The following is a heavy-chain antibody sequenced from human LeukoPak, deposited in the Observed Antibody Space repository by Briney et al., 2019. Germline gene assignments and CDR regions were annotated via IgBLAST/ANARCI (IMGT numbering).Heavy chain of an antibody. Sequence: NASETLSLTCSVSGDSISSHCWGWARRPPGKGLEWLGCIRYSGSTSYNPSLKSRVTISLDTSKTQFSLKLSSVTAADTAVYYCARVRGLGVVSPHFDYWGQGNLVTVSS. J-gene: IGHJ4*02. D-gene: IGHD3-10*01. V-gene: IGHV4-59*08. CDR2: IRYSGST. CDR3: ARVRGLGVVSPHFDY. CDR1: GDSISSHC.